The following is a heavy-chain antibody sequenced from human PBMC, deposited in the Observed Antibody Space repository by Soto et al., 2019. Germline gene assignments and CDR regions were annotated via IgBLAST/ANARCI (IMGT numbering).Heavy chain of an antibody. D-gene: IGHD6-13*01. V-gene: IGHV1-46*01. J-gene: IGHJ4*02. CDR1: VDTFSIYD. Sequence: ASVKVSCKASVDTFSIYDMHCARPAPGQGLEWMGIINPSGGSTSYAQKFQGRVTMTRDTSTSTVYMELSSLRSEDTAVYYCAIELPAGVTGWPTLGHCGQGTRVTV. CDR3: AIELPAGVTGWPTLGH. CDR2: INPSGGST.